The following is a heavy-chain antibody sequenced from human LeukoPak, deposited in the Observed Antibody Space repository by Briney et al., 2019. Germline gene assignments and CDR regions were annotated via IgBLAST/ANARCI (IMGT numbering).Heavy chain of an antibody. D-gene: IGHD3-3*01. CDR2: ISGSGGNT. V-gene: IGHV3-23*01. CDR1: GFTFNNYA. Sequence: GGSLRLSCAASGFTFNNYAMNWVRQAPGKGLEWVSAISGSGGNTYYADSVKGRFTISRDNSKNTLYLQMNSLRAEDTALYYCAKDLNGYYRLIDYWGQGTLVTVSS. J-gene: IGHJ4*02. CDR3: AKDLNGYYRLIDY.